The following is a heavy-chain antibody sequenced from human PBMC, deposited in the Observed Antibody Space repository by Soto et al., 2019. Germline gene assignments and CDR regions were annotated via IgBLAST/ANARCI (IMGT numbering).Heavy chain of an antibody. CDR2: IRSKAYGGTT. J-gene: IGHJ5*02. D-gene: IGHD6-13*01. CDR3: TPSPGIAAADNWFDP. CDR1: GFTFGDYA. V-gene: IGHV3-49*03. Sequence: GGSLRLSCTASGFTFGDYAMSWFRQAPGKGLEWVGFIRSKAYGGTTEYAASVKGRFTNSRDDSKSIAYLQMNSLKTEDTAVYYCTPSPGIAAADNWFDPWGQGTLVTVSS.